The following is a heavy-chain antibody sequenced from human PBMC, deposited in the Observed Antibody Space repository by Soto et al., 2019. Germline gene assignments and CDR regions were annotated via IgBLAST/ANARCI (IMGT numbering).Heavy chain of an antibody. J-gene: IGHJ5*02. V-gene: IGHV1-8*01. CDR3: ARYIFGQGFKA. Sequence: QVQLVQPGTEVRKPGASVKVSCETSGVTFTNFDLNWVRQASGQGLEWIGWMRADSGHSGHARKFQGRVSMTRDTSRRTAYMELSSLRAEDTAVYYCARYIFGQGFKAWGQGTLVFVSS. CDR2: MRADSGHS. CDR1: GVTFTNFD. D-gene: IGHD3-3*02.